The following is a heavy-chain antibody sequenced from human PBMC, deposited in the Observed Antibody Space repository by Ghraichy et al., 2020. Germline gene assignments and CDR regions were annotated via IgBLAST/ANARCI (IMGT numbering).Heavy chain of an antibody. V-gene: IGHV4-34*01. D-gene: IGHD3-22*01. CDR3: ARVIGDFITLIIVERCYFDY. CDR2: INHSGST. CDR1: GGSFSGYY. Sequence: SETLSLTCAVYGGSFSGYYWSWIRQPPGKGLEWIGEINHSGSTNYNPSLKSRVTISVDTSKNQFSLKLSSVTAADTAVYYCARVIGDFITLIIVERCYFDYWGPVTLVTASS. J-gene: IGHJ4*02.